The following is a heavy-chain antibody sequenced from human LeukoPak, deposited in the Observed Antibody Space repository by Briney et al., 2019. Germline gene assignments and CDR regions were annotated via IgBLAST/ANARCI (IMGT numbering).Heavy chain of an antibody. V-gene: IGHV3-23*01. CDR1: GYTFSSYA. CDR3: AKDRYGSGSYYFDY. J-gene: IGHJ4*02. CDR2: VSGSGGST. D-gene: IGHD3-10*01. Sequence: RVSCKASGYTFSSYAMSWVRQAPGKGLEWVSAVSGSGGSTYYADSVKGRFTISRDNSKNTLYVQMNSLRAEDTAIYYCAKDRYGSGSYYFDYWGQGTLVTVSS.